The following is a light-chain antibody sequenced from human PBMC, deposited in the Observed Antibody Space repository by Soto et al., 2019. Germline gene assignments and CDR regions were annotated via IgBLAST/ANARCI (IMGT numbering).Light chain of an antibody. J-gene: IGLJ2*01. CDR2: YVN. CDR1: SRDVGGYSY. CDR3: SSFTSYSTLV. Sequence: QSALTQPASVSGSPGQSITISCTGTSRDVGGYSYVSWYQQHPGKAPKLMIYYVNTRPSGVSDRFSGSKSGNTSSLTISGLQAEDESDYYCSSFTSYSTLVFGGGTKLTVL. V-gene: IGLV2-14*03.